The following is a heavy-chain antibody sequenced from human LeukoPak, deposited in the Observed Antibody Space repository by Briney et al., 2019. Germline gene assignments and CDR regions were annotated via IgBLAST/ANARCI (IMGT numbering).Heavy chain of an antibody. CDR3: ARTGPERITIFGLDAFDI. Sequence: PSETLSLTCAVYGGSFSGYYWSWIRQPPGKGLEWIGEINHSGSTNYNPSLKSRVTISVDTSKNQFSLKLSSVTAADTAVYYCARTGPERITIFGLDAFDIWGQGTMVTVSS. D-gene: IGHD3-3*01. CDR2: INHSGST. V-gene: IGHV4-34*01. CDR1: GGSFSGYY. J-gene: IGHJ3*02.